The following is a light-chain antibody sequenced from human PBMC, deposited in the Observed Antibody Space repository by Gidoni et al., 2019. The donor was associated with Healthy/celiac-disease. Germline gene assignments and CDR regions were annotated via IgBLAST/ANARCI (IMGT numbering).Light chain of an antibody. J-gene: IGKJ1*01. CDR2: AAS. CDR1: QGISSY. V-gene: IGKV1-9*01. Sequence: DIQLTQSPSFLSASVEDRVTITCRASQGISSYLAWYQQKPGKDPKLLIYAASTLQSGVPSRFSGSGSGTDFTLTISSLQPEDFATYYCQQLNSYLWTFGQGTKVEIK. CDR3: QQLNSYLWT.